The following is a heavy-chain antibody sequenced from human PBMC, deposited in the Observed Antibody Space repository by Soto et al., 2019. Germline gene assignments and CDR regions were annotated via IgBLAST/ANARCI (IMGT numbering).Heavy chain of an antibody. Sequence: SETLYLTCAVYGGYFSGYYWSWIRQPPGKGLEWIGEINHSGSTNYNPSLKSRVTISVDTSKNQFSLKLSSVTAADTAVYYCAVKGKRLRNWNYRSGWFDPWGQGTLVTVSS. CDR2: INHSGST. CDR1: GGYFSGYY. J-gene: IGHJ5*02. CDR3: AVKGKRLRNWNYRSGWFDP. V-gene: IGHV4-34*01. D-gene: IGHD1-7*01.